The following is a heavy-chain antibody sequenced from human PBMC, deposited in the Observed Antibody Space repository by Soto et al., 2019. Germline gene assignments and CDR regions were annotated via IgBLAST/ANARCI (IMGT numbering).Heavy chain of an antibody. CDR2: IYYSGTT. J-gene: IGHJ6*04. CDR3: ARDRLTTMGSYYGMAV. D-gene: IGHD5-18*01. V-gene: IGHV4-61*08. Sequence: SESLCLTCTVCGGSVSSGGSYGSWIGQRPGKGREWLGYIYYSGTTNYTPSLKSRVTISVDTSKNKFSLKLNSVTAADTAVYYCARDRLTTMGSYYGMAVWGKGTAVT. CDR1: GGSVSSGGSY.